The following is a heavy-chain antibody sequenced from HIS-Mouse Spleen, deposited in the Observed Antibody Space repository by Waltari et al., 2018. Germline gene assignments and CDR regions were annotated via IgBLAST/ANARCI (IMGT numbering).Heavy chain of an antibody. CDR3: AREIPYSSSWYDWYFDL. D-gene: IGHD6-13*01. CDR2: IYYSGST. J-gene: IGHJ2*01. Sequence: QLQLQESGPGLVKPSETLSLTCTVSGGSISSSSYYWGWIRQPPGKGVGWIWSIYYSGSTYYNPSLKRRVTITTDTSNTQFSVKLSSVTAADTAVYYCAREIPYSSSWYDWYFDLWGRGTLVTVSS. CDR1: GGSISSSSYY. V-gene: IGHV4-39*07.